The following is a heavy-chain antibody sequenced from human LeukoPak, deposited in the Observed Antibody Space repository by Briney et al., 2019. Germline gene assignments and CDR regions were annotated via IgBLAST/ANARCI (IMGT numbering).Heavy chain of an antibody. J-gene: IGHJ4*02. CDR3: ARAGGYCGRISCPYYFDY. D-gene: IGHD2-15*01. CDR1: GYSFTSHY. V-gene: IGHV1-46*01. CDR2: INPTGSST. Sequence: ASVKVSCKASGYSFTSHYMHWVRQAPGQGLEWLGLINPTGSSTLYAQKFQGRVTMTRNTSISTAYMELSSLRSEDTAVYYCARAGGYCGRISCPYYFDYWGQGSLVAVSS.